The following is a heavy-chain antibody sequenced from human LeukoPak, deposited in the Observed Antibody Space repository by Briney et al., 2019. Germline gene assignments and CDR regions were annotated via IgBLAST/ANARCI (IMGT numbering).Heavy chain of an antibody. CDR2: INHSGST. CDR1: GGSISSSSYY. CDR3: ARGRVFTRTMVRGVYFDY. J-gene: IGHJ4*02. V-gene: IGHV4-39*07. D-gene: IGHD3-10*01. Sequence: SETLSLTCTVSGGSISSSSYYWGWIRQPPGKGLEWIGEINHSGSTNYNPSLKSRVTISVDTSKNQFSLKLSSVTAADTAVYYCARGRVFTRTMVRGVYFDYWGQGTLVTVSS.